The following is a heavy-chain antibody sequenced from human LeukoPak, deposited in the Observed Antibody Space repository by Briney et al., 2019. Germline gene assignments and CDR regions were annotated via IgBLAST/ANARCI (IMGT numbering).Heavy chain of an antibody. D-gene: IGHD2-21*01. J-gene: IGHJ4*02. V-gene: IGHV3-21*01. CDR3: TRDRVGLWWFN. CDR1: GFTFSSSA. CDR2: INNVGSHI. Sequence: GGSLRLSCAASGFTFSSSAMNWVRQAPGKGLEWVSSINNVGSHIYYADSVKGRFTISRDNAKNSLYLQMNSLRAEDTAVYYCTRDRVGLWWFNWGQGTLVTVSS.